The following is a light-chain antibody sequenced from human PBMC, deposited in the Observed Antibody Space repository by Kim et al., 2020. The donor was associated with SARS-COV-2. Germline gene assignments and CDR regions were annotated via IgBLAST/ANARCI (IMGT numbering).Light chain of an antibody. CDR2: EDN. V-gene: IGLV6-57*03. CDR3: QSYDSTNVV. J-gene: IGLJ2*01. Sequence: NFMLTQPPSVSESPGKTVTISCTRSSGNIADNYVQWHQQRPGSAPTTVIYEDNQRPSGVPDRFSGAIDNSSKFATLTISGLKTEDEADYYCQSYDSTNVVFGGGTQLTVL. CDR1: SGNIADNY.